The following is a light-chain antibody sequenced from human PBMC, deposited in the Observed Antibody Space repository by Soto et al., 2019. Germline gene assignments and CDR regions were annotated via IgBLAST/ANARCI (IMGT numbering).Light chain of an antibody. CDR3: QSFDSILTAWV. Sequence: QSVLTQPTSVSGAPGQRVTISCTGSSSNIGANYDVHWYQQLPGTAPKLLISDSTDRPSGVPDRFSGSKSGTSASLAITGLQAEDEADYYCQSFDSILTAWVFGGGTKLTVL. CDR2: DST. CDR1: SSNIGANYD. J-gene: IGLJ3*02. V-gene: IGLV1-40*01.